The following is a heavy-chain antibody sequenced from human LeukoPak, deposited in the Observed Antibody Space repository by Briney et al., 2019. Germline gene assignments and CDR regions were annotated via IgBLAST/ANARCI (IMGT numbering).Heavy chain of an antibody. V-gene: IGHV3-11*04. D-gene: IGHD7-27*01. J-gene: IGHJ3*02. CDR3: ARAEEANWGPLGAFDI. CDR2: ISSSGSTI. CDR1: GFTFSDYY. Sequence: GGSLRLSCAASGFTFSDYYMSWIRQAPGKGLEWVSYISSSGSTIYYADSVKGRFTISRDNAKNSLYLQMNSLRAEDTAVYYCARAEEANWGPLGAFDIWGQGTMVTVSS.